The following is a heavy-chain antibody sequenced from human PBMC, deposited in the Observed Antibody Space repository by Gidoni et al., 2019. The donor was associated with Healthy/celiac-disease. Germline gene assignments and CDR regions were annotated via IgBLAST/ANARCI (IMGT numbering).Heavy chain of an antibody. Sequence: EVQLLESVGGLVQPGGSLRLSCAATGFTFCRYAIRWVRQAAGKGLEWVSAISGSGGSTYYADSVKGRFTISRDNSKNTLYLQMNSLRAEDTAVYYCAKDRLAVAGTTNFDYWGQGTLVTVSS. V-gene: IGHV3-23*01. D-gene: IGHD6-19*01. J-gene: IGHJ4*02. CDR1: GFTFCRYA. CDR3: AKDRLAVAGTTNFDY. CDR2: ISGSGGST.